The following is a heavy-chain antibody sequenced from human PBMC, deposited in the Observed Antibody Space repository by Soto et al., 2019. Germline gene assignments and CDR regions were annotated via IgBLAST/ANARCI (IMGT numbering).Heavy chain of an antibody. CDR1: GGSINSGGYY. V-gene: IGHV4-31*03. D-gene: IGHD3-22*01. J-gene: IGHJ6*02. CDR3: ARVFKTMSFYYGMDV. Sequence: QVQLQESGPGLVKPSQTLSLICTVSGGSINSGGYYWSWIRQLPGKGLEWIGYIYYTGSTYYNPSLKSRITISVVTSANQFSLKLSSVTAADTAIYFCARVFKTMSFYYGMDVWGQETAVAVSS. CDR2: IYYTGST.